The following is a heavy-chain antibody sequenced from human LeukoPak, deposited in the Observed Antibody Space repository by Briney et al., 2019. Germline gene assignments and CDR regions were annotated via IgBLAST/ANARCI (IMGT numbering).Heavy chain of an antibody. CDR3: ARPRLEYCSGGSCFDALDI. V-gene: IGHV3-23*01. Sequence: GGSLRLSCAASGFTFSSYAMNWVRQAPGKGLEWVSAISGGGSTTYYADSVKGRFTISRDNSKNTLFLQMNSLTAEDTAIYSCARPRLEYCSGGSCFDALDIWGQGTMVTVSS. J-gene: IGHJ3*02. CDR1: GFTFSSYA. D-gene: IGHD2-15*01. CDR2: ISGGGSTT.